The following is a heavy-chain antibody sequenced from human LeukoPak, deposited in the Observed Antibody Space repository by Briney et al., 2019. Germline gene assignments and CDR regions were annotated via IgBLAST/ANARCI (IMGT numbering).Heavy chain of an antibody. CDR3: AKDMRWFGEYNSGWSFDY. J-gene: IGHJ4*02. D-gene: IGHD6-19*01. CDR1: GFTFSSYT. V-gene: IGHV3-23*01. CDR2: ISGSGGST. Sequence: GGSLRLFCAASGFTFSSYTMNWVRQAPGKGLEWVSAISGSGGSTYYADSVKGRFTISRDNSKNTLYLQMNSLRAEDTAVYYCAKDMRWFGEYNSGWSFDYWGQGTLVTVSS.